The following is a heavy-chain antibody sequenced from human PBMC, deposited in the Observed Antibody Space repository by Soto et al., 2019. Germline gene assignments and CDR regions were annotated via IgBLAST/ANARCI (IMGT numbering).Heavy chain of an antibody. CDR1: GYSFTSYR. J-gene: IGHJ4*02. D-gene: IGHD3-22*01. Sequence: PGESLKISCKGSGYSFTSYRIGWVRQMPGKGLEWMGIIYPGDSDTRYSPSFQGQVTISADKSISTAYLQWSSLKASDTAMYYCARHFYYYDSSGYYPPRPLFDYWGQGTLVTVSS. CDR2: IYPGDSDT. CDR3: ARHFYYYDSSGYYPPRPLFDY. V-gene: IGHV5-51*01.